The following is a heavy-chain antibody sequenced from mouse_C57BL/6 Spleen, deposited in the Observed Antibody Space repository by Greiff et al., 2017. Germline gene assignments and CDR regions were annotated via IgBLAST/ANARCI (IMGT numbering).Heavy chain of an antibody. CDR3: ARAATGAMDY. D-gene: IGHD1-1*01. CDR2: ISSGSSTI. J-gene: IGHJ4*01. Sequence: EVKLVESGGGLVKPGGSLKLSCAASGFTFSDYGMHWVRQAPEKGLEWVAYISSGSSTIYYADTVKGRFTISRDNAKNTLFLQMTSLGSEDTAMYYCARAATGAMDYWGQGTSVTVSS. V-gene: IGHV5-17*01. CDR1: GFTFSDYG.